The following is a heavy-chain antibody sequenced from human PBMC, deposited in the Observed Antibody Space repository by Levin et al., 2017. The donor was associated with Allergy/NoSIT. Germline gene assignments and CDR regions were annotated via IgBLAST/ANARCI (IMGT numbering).Heavy chain of an antibody. CDR2: IYHSGST. CDR3: ARFESSGYSSAFDI. D-gene: IGHD3-22*01. V-gene: IGHV4-30-4*01. Sequence: SETLSLTCTVSGGSIRSADYYWSWIRQPPGKGLEFIGYIYHSGSTYYNPSLKSRVTISVDTSKNQFSLQLGSVTAADTGVYYCARFESSGYSSAFDIWGQGTMVTVSS. J-gene: IGHJ3*02. CDR1: GGSIRSADYY.